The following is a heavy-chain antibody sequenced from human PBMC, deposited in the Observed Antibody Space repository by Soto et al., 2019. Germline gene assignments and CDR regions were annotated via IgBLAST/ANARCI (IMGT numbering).Heavy chain of an antibody. D-gene: IGHD3-22*01. J-gene: IGHJ4*02. CDR2: ISYDGSNK. V-gene: IGHV3-30*03. Sequence: LRLSCAASGFTFSSYGMYWVRQAPGKGLEWVAVISYDGSNKYYADSVKGRFTISRDNSKNTLYLQMNSLRAEDTAVYYCATLSSGYDYWGQGTLVTVSS. CDR3: ATLSSGYDY. CDR1: GFTFSSYG.